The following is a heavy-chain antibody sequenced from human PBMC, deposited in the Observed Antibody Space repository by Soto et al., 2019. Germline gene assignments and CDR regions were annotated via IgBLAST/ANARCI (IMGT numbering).Heavy chain of an antibody. D-gene: IGHD2-2*01. CDR3: ARDFLYCSSTSCLNWFDP. CDR1: GGSISSYY. V-gene: IGHV4-59*01. J-gene: IGHJ5*02. CDR2: IYYSGST. Sequence: SETLCLTCTVSGGSISSYYWSWIRQPPGKGLEWIRYIYYSGSTNYNPSLKSRVTISVDTSKNQFSLKLSSVTAADTAVYYCARDFLYCSSTSCLNWFDPWGQGTLVTVSS.